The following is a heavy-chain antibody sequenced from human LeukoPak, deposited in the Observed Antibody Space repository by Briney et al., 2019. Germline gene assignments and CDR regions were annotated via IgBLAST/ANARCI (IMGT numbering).Heavy chain of an antibody. Sequence: ASVKVSCKASGYTFTSYGISWVRQAHGQGLEWMGWISAYNGNTNYAQKLQGRVTMTTDTSTSTAYMELRSLRSDDTAVYYCARTKDYGSGSYPPDYWGQGTLVTVSS. V-gene: IGHV1-18*01. D-gene: IGHD3-10*01. CDR2: ISAYNGNT. J-gene: IGHJ4*02. CDR3: ARTKDYGSGSYPPDY. CDR1: GYTFTSYG.